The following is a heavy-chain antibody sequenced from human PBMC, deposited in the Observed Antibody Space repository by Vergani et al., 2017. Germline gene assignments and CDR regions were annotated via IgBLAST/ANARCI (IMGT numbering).Heavy chain of an antibody. Sequence: QLQLQESGPGLVKPSETLSLTCTVSGGSISSSSYYWGWIRQPPGKGLEWIGSIYYSGSTYYNPSLKSRVTISVDTSKNQFSLKLSSVTAADTAVYYCARPQQQLRYWXFDLWGRGTLVTVSS. J-gene: IGHJ2*01. CDR1: GGSISSSSYY. V-gene: IGHV4-39*01. CDR2: IYYSGST. CDR3: ARPQQQLRYWXFDL. D-gene: IGHD6-13*01.